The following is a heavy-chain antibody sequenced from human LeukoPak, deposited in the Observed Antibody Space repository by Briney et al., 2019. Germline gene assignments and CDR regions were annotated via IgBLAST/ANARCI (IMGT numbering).Heavy chain of an antibody. D-gene: IGHD6-6*01. CDR1: GFTLSSTN. CDR3: AKDLDSSSSY. CDR2: VTGSGGST. Sequence: GGSLSLSVEASGFTLSSTNMGWVRRAPGGGLEWVSAVTGSGGSTYYADSVKGRFTISRDNSKNTLYLQMNSLRAEDTAVYYCAKDLDSSSSYWGQGTLVTVSS. V-gene: IGHV3-23*01. J-gene: IGHJ4*02.